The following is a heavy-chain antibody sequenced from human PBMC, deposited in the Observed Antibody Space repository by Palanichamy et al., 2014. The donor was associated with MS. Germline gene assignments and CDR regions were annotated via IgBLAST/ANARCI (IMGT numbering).Heavy chain of an antibody. D-gene: IGHD1-1*01. CDR1: GFIFTNYW. CDR3: ATRGSPLDV. J-gene: IGHJ3*01. Sequence: EVQLVESGGGLVQPGGSLRLSCAASGFIFTNYWMCWIRRAPGKGLEWVANIKQDGSEKYYVDSVKGRFTISRDNAKNSLYLQMNSLTAEDTAVYYCATRGSPLDVWGQGTMVTVSS. V-gene: IGHV3-7*01. CDR2: IKQDGSEK.